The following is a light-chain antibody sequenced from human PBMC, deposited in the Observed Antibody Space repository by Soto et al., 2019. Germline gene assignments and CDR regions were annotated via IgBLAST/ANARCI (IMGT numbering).Light chain of an antibody. CDR2: DAS. V-gene: IGKV3-11*01. Sequence: EIVLTQSPATLSLSPGERATLSCRASQSVNIYLAWYQQKPGQAPTLIMFDASNRVTGTPARFSGSGSGTDFTLTISSLEPEDFAVYFCQHRTLWPPEISFGGGTKIEIK. CDR3: QHRTLWPPEIS. J-gene: IGKJ4*01. CDR1: QSVNIY.